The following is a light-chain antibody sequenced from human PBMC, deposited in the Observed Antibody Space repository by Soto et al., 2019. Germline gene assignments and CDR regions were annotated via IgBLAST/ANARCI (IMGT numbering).Light chain of an antibody. J-gene: IGKJ3*01. CDR3: HQYGTAPLT. V-gene: IGKV3-20*01. CDR1: QSVAANF. CDR2: GAS. Sequence: VLTQSPGTLSLSPGERATLSCRASQSVAANFFAWYQQKRGQAPRLLIYGASSRATGIPDRFSGSGSGTDFTLTISRLEPEDFSVYYCHQYGTAPLTFGPGTKVDIK.